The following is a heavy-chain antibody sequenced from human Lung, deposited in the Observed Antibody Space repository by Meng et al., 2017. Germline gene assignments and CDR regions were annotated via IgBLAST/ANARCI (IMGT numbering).Heavy chain of an antibody. CDR2: ITGDGSST. V-gene: IGHV3-74*01. D-gene: IGHD4-17*01. CDR3: ARGGVTTDD. Sequence: VPGVGSGGGLVPPGGSLRRSCAASGFTFSTHWMHWVRQAPGKGLEWVSRITGDGSSTIYADSVQGRFTMSRDNAKNTLSLQMNSLRAEDTAVYYCARGGVTTDDWGQGTLVTVSS. CDR1: GFTFSTHW. J-gene: IGHJ4*02.